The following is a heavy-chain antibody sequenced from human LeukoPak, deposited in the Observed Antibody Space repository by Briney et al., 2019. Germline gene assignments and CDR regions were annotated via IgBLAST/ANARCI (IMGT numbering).Heavy chain of an antibody. Sequence: PGRSLRLSCAASGFTFDDYAMHWVRQAPGKGLEWVSGISWNSGSIGYADSVKGRFTISRDNAKNSLYLQMNSLRAEDTAVYYCARDYGGSYFDYWGQGTLVTVSS. D-gene: IGHD3-16*01. J-gene: IGHJ4*02. CDR1: GFTFDDYA. V-gene: IGHV3-9*01. CDR2: ISWNSGSI. CDR3: ARDYGGSYFDY.